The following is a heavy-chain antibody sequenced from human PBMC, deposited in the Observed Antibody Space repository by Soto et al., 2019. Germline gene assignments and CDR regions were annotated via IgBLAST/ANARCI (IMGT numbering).Heavy chain of an antibody. V-gene: IGHV4-4*07. CDR1: GGSISTYY. J-gene: IGHJ4*02. CDR2: IDASGST. Sequence: SETLSLTCTVSGGSISTYYCNWIRQPAGKGLEWIGRIDASGSTDYNPSLKSRVTMSADTSKNQFSLRLSSVTAADTAVYYCARGGHDFWSAPFDYWGQRNLVPVSS. CDR3: ARGGHDFWSAPFDY. D-gene: IGHD3-3*01.